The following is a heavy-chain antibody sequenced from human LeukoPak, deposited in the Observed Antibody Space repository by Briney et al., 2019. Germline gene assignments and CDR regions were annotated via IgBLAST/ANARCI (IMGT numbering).Heavy chain of an antibody. J-gene: IGHJ3*02. CDR1: GFNVSSNY. CDR3: VKVGGSGYYPDI. CDR2: ISYDGSNK. D-gene: IGHD3-22*01. Sequence: GGSLRLSCEASGFNVSSNYMTWVRQAPGKGLEWVAVISYDGSNKYYVDSVKGRFTISRDNSKNTVNLQMNSLRGEDTAVYYCVKVGGSGYYPDIWGQGTMVTVSA. V-gene: IGHV3-30*18.